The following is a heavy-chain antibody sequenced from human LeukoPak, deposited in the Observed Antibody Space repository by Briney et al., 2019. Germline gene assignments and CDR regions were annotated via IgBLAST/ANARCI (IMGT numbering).Heavy chain of an antibody. CDR2: ISGDGGST. CDR3: AKDTHRRGYGRFDY. J-gene: IGHJ4*02. Sequence: HPGGSLRLSCAASGFTFYDYAMHWVRQAPGKGLEWVSLISGDGGSTYYADSVKDRFTISRDNSKNSLYLQMNSLRTEDTALYYCAKDTHRRGYGRFDYWGQGTLVTVSS. D-gene: IGHD5-12*01. V-gene: IGHV3-43*02. CDR1: GFTFYDYA.